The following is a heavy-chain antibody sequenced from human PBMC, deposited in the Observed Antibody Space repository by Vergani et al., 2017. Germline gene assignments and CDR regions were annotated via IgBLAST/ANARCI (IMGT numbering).Heavy chain of an antibody. J-gene: IGHJ3*02. CDR3: ARDATYCSGGSCYVAAFDI. Sequence: QVQLVQSGAEVKKPGASVKVSCKASGYTFTSYYMHWVRQAPGQGLEWMGIINPSGGSTSYAQKFQGRVTMSRDTSTSTVYMELSSLRSEDTAVYYWARDATYCSGGSCYVAAFDIWGQGTMVTVSS. CDR2: INPSGGST. D-gene: IGHD2-15*01. V-gene: IGHV1-46*01. CDR1: GYTFTSYY.